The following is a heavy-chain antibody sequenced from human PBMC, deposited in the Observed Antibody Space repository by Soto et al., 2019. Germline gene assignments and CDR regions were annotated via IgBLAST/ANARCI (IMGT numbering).Heavy chain of an antibody. CDR2: FVTTGDT. V-gene: IGHV3-13*01. CDR1: GFTFSNYD. CDR3: ARSSWNYGMGV. J-gene: IGHJ6*02. Sequence: GGSLRLSCVASGFTFSNYDMHWVRQPTGKGLEWVSTFVTTGDTYYSGSVKGRFTISRENAKHSLYLQMNSLSAEDTAVYYCARSSWNYGMGVWGQGTTGTVSS. D-gene: IGHD2-15*01.